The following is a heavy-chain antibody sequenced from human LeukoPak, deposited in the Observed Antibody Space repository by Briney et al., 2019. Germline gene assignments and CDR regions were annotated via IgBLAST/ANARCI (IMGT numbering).Heavy chain of an antibody. J-gene: IGHJ5*02. Sequence: GGSLRLSCAASGFTFSSYSMNWVRQAPGKGLEWVSSISGSGSYIYYADSVKGRFTVSRDNAKNSPYLQMDSLRVEDTAVYYCARGEDTAVVSGGYNWFDPWGQGTLVTVSS. CDR3: ARGEDTAVVSGGYNWFDP. D-gene: IGHD5-18*01. CDR2: ISGSGSYI. CDR1: GFTFSSYS. V-gene: IGHV3-21*01.